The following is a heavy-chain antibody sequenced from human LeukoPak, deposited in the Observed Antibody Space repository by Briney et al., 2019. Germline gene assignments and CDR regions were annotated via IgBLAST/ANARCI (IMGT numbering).Heavy chain of an antibody. J-gene: IGHJ6*02. CDR3: ARDDTMVRGVIITLAFDYYYGMDV. D-gene: IGHD3-10*01. CDR1: GFTFSSYS. V-gene: IGHV3-48*02. CDR2: ISSSSSTI. Sequence: PGGSLRLSCAASGFTFSSYSMNWVRQAPGKGLEWVSYISSSSSTIYYADSVKGRFTISRDNAKNSLYLQMNSLRDEDTAVYYCARDDTMVRGVIITLAFDYYYGMDVWGQGTTVTVSS.